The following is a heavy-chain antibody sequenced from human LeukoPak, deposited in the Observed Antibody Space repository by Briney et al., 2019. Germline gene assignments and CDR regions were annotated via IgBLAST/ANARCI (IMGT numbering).Heavy chain of an antibody. CDR3: VRGTGY. V-gene: IGHV3-64D*06. Sequence: PGGSLRLSCSVSGFTFSTYVMHWVRQAPGKGLEYVSAISSNGDNTYYADSVKGRFTIYRDNSKNTLYLQMSSLRADDTAVYYCVRGTGYWGQGTLVTVCS. CDR2: ISSNGDNT. CDR1: GFTFSTYV. J-gene: IGHJ4*02.